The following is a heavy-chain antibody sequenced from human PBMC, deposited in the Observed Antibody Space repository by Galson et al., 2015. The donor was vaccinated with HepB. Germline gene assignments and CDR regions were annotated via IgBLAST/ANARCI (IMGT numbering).Heavy chain of an antibody. CDR3: ARDRKPGVLSQCPGS. D-gene: IGHD3-10*01. V-gene: IGHV3-30*09. CDR1: GFTFSSYS. Sequence: SLRLSCAASGFTFSSYSFHWVRQAPGKGLEWVALISYDGNNKYYADAVKGRFDISRDNSKKTLYLHINSLRVEDTAVYYCARDRKPGVLSQCPGSWGQGTLVTVSS. J-gene: IGHJ4*02. CDR2: ISYDGNNK.